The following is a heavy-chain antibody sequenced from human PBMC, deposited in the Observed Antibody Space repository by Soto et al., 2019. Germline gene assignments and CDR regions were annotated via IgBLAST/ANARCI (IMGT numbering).Heavy chain of an antibody. D-gene: IGHD7-27*01. CDR1: GGSISSGGYY. V-gene: IGHV4-30-4*08. CDR3: ARDSGAALDAGLKKHQKRVEVPYYYYYGMDV. CDR2: IYYSGSP. J-gene: IGHJ6*02. Sequence: ASETLSLTCTVSGGSISSGGYYWSWIRQHPGKGLEWIGYIYYSGSPYYNPSLKSRVTISVDTSKNQFSLKLSSVTAADTAVYYCARDSGAALDAGLKKHQKRVEVPYYYYYGMDVWGQGTTVTVSS.